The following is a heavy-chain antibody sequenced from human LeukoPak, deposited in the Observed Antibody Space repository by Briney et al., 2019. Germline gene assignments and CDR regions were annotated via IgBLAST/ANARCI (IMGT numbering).Heavy chain of an antibody. Sequence: ASVRVSCKASGYTFTSYDINWVRQAPGQGLEWMGWMKPNSGNTAYAQKFQGRVTMTRDMSTTTDYMELSSLRAEDTAVYYCARDNSVGDIAWWFDPWGQGTLVTVSS. J-gene: IGHJ5*02. CDR1: GYTFTSYD. CDR3: ARDNSVGDIAWWFDP. CDR2: MKPNSGNT. V-gene: IGHV1-8*02. D-gene: IGHD3-16*02.